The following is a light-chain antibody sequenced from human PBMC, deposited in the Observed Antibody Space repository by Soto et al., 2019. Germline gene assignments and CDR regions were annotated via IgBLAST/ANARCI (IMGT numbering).Light chain of an antibody. J-gene: IGLJ1*01. CDR2: DVS. CDR3: SSYTSSSTPYV. V-gene: IGLV2-14*01. CDR1: SSDVGGYNY. Sequence: QSVLTQPASVSGSPGQSITISCTGTSSDVGGYNYVSWYQQHPGKAPKLMIYDVSNRPSGVSNRFSGSKSGNTASLTISGLQAADEADYYCSSYTSSSTPYVFVTGTKLTVL.